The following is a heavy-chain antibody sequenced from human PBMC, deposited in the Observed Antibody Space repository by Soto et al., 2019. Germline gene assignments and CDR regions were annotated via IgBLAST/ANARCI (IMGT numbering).Heavy chain of an antibody. Sequence: PGGSLRLSWAASGVTFRSYGGHWVRKAPGKGLEWVAVISYDGSNKYYADSVKGRFTISRDNSKSTLYLQINSLRAEDTAVYYCAKDILAAAVNGYFDYWGQGTLVTVSS. CDR1: GVTFRSYG. CDR2: ISYDGSNK. D-gene: IGHD6-13*01. V-gene: IGHV3-30*18. CDR3: AKDILAAAVNGYFDY. J-gene: IGHJ4*02.